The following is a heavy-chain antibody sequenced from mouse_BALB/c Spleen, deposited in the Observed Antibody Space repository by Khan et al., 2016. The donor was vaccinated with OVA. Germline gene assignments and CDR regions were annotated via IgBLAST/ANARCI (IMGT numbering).Heavy chain of an antibody. CDR1: GFAFSSYD. D-gene: IGHD2-1*01. J-gene: IGHJ4*01. CDR3: AREGNYVLYAMDY. Sequence: VQLKESGGDLVKPGGSLKLSCAASGFAFSSYDMSWVRQTPEKRLEWVAYISSGGGSTYYPDTVKGRFTISRDNAKNTLYLQMSSLKSEDTAMYYCAREGNYVLYAMDYWGQGTSVTVSS. V-gene: IGHV5-12-1*01. CDR2: ISSGGGST.